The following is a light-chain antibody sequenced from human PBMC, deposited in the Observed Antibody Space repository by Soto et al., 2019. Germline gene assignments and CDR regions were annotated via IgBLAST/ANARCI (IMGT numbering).Light chain of an antibody. V-gene: IGKV1-39*01. Sequence: DIQMTQSPSSLSASVGDTITITCRASQSINIYLNWYQHKPRNAPSLLIYAASSFQNGLPSRFSGSGSGTDFTLTISILQREDFATYYCQQSYRTPLTFGGGTKVEIK. J-gene: IGKJ4*01. CDR1: QSINIY. CDR2: AAS. CDR3: QQSYRTPLT.